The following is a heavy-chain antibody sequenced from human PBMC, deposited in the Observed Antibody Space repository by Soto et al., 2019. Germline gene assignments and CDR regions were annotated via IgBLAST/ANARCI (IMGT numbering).Heavy chain of an antibody. CDR1: GYTFTSYY. Sequence: ASVKVSCKASGYTFTSYYMHWVRQAPGQGLEWMGIINPSGGSTSYAQKFQGRVTMTRGTSTSTVYMELSSLRSEDTAVYYCARVSSGRRGAFDIWGQGTMVTVSS. D-gene: IGHD6-19*01. J-gene: IGHJ3*02. CDR3: ARVSSGRRGAFDI. V-gene: IGHV1-46*01. CDR2: INPSGGST.